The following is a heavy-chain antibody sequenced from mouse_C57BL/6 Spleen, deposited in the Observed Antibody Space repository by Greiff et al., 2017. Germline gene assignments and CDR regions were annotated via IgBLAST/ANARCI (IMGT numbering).Heavy chain of an antibody. D-gene: IGHD2-3*01. CDR2: IFPGSGST. CDR1: GYTFTGYW. Sequence: VKLMESGAELMKPGASVKLSCKATGYTFTGYWIEWVKQRPGHGLEWIGEIFPGSGSTNYNEKFKGKATFTADTSSNTAYMQLSSLTTEDSAIXYGASEIYDGYPWFAYWGQGTLGTVSA. V-gene: IGHV1-9*01. CDR3: ASEIYDGYPWFAY. J-gene: IGHJ3*01.